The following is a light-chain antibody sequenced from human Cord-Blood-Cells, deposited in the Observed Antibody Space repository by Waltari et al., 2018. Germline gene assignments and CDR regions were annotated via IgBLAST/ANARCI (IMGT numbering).Light chain of an antibody. Sequence: QSALTQPASVAGSPGQSITISCTGTSSDVGSYNLVSWYQQHPGKAPKLMIYEGSKRPSGVANRVSGSKSGNTASLTISGLQAEDGADYYCCSYAGSVVFGGGTKLTV. CDR1: SSDVGSYNL. V-gene: IGLV2-23*01. J-gene: IGLJ2*01. CDR2: EGS. CDR3: CSYAGSVV.